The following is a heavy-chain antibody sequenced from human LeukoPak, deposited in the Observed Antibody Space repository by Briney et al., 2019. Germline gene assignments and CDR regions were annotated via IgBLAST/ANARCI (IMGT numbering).Heavy chain of an antibody. J-gene: IGHJ5*02. CDR3: ARDKRLLVRWGFDP. V-gene: IGHV4-4*07. D-gene: IGHD3-10*01. Sequence: SETLSLTCTVSGGSISSYYWSWIRQPAGKGLEWIGRIYTSGSTNYNPSLKSRVTISVDTSKNQFSLKLSSVTAADTAVYYCARDKRLLVRWGFDPWGQGTLVTVSS. CDR1: GGSISSYY. CDR2: IYTSGST.